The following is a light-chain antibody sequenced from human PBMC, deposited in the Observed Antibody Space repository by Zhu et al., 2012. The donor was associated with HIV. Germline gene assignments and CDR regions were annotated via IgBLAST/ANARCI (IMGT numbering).Light chain of an antibody. V-gene: IGKV3-11*01. CDR2: GAS. CDR3: QQRSSWPLT. Sequence: EIVMTQSPATLSVSPGERATLSCRASQNIKNNLAWFQQKPGQAPRLLIRGASSRATGIPDRFSGSGSGTDFTLTISSLEPEDFALYYCQQRSSWPLTFGGGTKVEIK. J-gene: IGKJ4*01. CDR1: QNIKNN.